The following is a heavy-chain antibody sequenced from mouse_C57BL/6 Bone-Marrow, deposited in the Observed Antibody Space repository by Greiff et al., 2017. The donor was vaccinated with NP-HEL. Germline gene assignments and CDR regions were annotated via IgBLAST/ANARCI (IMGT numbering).Heavy chain of an antibody. Sequence: QVQLQQSGPELVKPGASVKISCKASGYAFSSSWMNWVKQRPGKGLEWIGRIYPGDGDTNYNGKFKGKATLTADKSSSTAYMQLSSLTSEDSAVYFCARLYGSPFDYWGQGTTLTVSS. CDR3: ARLYGSPFDY. J-gene: IGHJ2*01. V-gene: IGHV1-82*01. D-gene: IGHD1-1*01. CDR2: IYPGDGDT. CDR1: GYAFSSSW.